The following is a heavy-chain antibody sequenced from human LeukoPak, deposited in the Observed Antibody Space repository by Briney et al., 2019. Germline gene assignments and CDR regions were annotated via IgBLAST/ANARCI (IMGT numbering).Heavy chain of an antibody. Sequence: SETLSLTCTVSGGSISSSSSYWGWIRQPPGKGLEWIGSIYYSGSTYYNPSLKSRVTISVDTSKNQFSLKLSSVTAADTAVYYCARQSAYYYDSSGYSPHYFDYWGQGTLVTDSS. J-gene: IGHJ4*02. CDR3: ARQSAYYYDSSGYSPHYFDY. D-gene: IGHD3-22*01. CDR1: GGSISSSSSY. CDR2: IYYSGST. V-gene: IGHV4-39*01.